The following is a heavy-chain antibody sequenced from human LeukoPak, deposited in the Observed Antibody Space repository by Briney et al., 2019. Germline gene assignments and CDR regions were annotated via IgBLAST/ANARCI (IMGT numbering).Heavy chain of an antibody. Sequence: SETLSLTCTVSGGSISSYYWSWIRQPPGKGLEWIGYIYYSGGTNYNPSLKGRVTISVDTSKNQFSLKLSSVTAADTAVYYCARDKSSYFDWLAPGGDYYYMDVWGKGTTVTISS. J-gene: IGHJ6*03. D-gene: IGHD3-9*01. V-gene: IGHV4-59*12. CDR1: GGSISSYY. CDR2: IYYSGGT. CDR3: ARDKSSYFDWLAPGGDYYYMDV.